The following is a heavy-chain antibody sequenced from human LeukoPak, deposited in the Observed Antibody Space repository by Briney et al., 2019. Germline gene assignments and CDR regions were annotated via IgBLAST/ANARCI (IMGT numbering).Heavy chain of an antibody. D-gene: IGHD2-21*02. J-gene: IGHJ6*03. V-gene: IGHV4-59*11. Sequence: PSETLSLTCTVSGGSIRSHYWSWIRQPPGKGLEWIGYIYYSGSINYNPSLKSRVTISADTSKNQFSLKLSSVTAADTAVYYCARYCGGDCYERFSYYYYMDVWGKGTTVTVSS. CDR3: ARYCGGDCYERFSYYYYMDV. CDR1: GGSIRSHY. CDR2: IYYSGSI.